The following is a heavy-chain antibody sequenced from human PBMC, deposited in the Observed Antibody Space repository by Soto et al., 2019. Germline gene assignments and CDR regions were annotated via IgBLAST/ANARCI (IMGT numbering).Heavy chain of an antibody. D-gene: IGHD6-13*01. CDR1: GFTFSSYA. CDR2: ISGSGGST. CDR3: AKDSNQGLFSSSWYYYYYGMDV. J-gene: IGHJ6*02. V-gene: IGHV3-23*01. Sequence: GGSLRLSCAASGFTFSSYAMSWVRQAPGKGLEWVSAISGSGGSTYYADSVKGRFTISRDNSKNTLYLQMNSLRAEDTAVYYCAKDSNQGLFSSSWYYYYYGMDVWGQGTTVTFSS.